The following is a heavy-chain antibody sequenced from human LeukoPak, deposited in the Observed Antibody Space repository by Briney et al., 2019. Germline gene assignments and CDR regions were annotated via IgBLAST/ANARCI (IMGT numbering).Heavy chain of an antibody. V-gene: IGHV4-59*01. CDR3: ATGRDDYKTGH. CDR1: GDSISHYY. CDR2: ISKSGNT. Sequence: PSETLSLTCTVSGDSISHYYWNRMRQSPGKGLEWIGYISKSGNTEYNPSLESRLTLSVDTSKNQYSLKLTSVSGADTAIYYCATGRDDYKTGHWGQGTLVTVSS. J-gene: IGHJ4*02. D-gene: IGHD5-24*01.